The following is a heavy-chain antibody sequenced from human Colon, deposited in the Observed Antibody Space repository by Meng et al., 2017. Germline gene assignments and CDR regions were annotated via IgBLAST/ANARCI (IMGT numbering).Heavy chain of an antibody. CDR1: GGSVSSGSHY. J-gene: IGHJ4*02. Sequence: VQLAEPGPRRVEPSGTPSPTCTVSGGSVSSGSHYWNWIRQTPGKGLEWIGYMYFSGSTNYNPSLKSRVTMSVDTSKNQFSLKLSSVTAADTALYYCARGYSSGEGYFDYWGQGTLVTVSS. V-gene: IGHV4-61*01. CDR3: ARGYSSGEGYFDY. D-gene: IGHD6-19*01. CDR2: MYFSGST.